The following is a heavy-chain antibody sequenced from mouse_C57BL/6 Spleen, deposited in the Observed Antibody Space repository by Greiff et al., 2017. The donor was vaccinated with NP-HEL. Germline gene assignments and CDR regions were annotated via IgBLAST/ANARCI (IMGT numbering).Heavy chain of an antibody. D-gene: IGHD2-4*01. CDR2: IDPSDSET. CDR1: GYTFTSYW. J-gene: IGHJ4*01. CDR3: ARADYDYDGYAMDY. V-gene: IGHV1-52*01. Sequence: VQLQQPGAELVRPGSSVKLSCKASGYTFTSYWMHWVKQRPIQGLEWIGNIDPSDSETHYNQKFKDKATLTVDKSSSTAYMQLSSLTSGDSAVYYCARADYDYDGYAMDYWGQGTSVTVSS.